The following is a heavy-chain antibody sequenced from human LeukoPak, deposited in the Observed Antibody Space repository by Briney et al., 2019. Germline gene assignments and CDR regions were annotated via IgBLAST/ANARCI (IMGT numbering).Heavy chain of an antibody. V-gene: IGHV3-30*03. D-gene: IGHD6-13*01. Sequence: GGSLRFSCAASGFTFSSYGMHWVRQAPGKGLEWVAVISYDGSNKYYADSVKGRFTISRDNAKNSLYLQMNSLRAEDTAVYYCARGEAAAGSAPFDYWGQGTLVTVSS. CDR1: GFTFSSYG. CDR2: ISYDGSNK. CDR3: ARGEAAAGSAPFDY. J-gene: IGHJ4*02.